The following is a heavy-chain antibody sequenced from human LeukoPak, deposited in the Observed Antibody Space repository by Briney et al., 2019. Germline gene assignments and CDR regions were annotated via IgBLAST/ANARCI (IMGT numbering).Heavy chain of an antibody. Sequence: SETLSLTCTASGGSISSYYWSWIRQPPGKGLEWIGYIYYSGSTNYNPSLKSRVTISVDTSKNQFSLKLSSVTAADTAVYYCARSVPLYYYDSSGYQGYFDYWGQGTLVTVSS. CDR1: GGSISSYY. V-gene: IGHV4-59*01. J-gene: IGHJ4*02. CDR3: ARSVPLYYYDSSGYQGYFDY. CDR2: IYYSGST. D-gene: IGHD3-22*01.